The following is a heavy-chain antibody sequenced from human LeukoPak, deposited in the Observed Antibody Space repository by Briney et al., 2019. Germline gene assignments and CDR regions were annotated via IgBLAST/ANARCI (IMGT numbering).Heavy chain of an antibody. D-gene: IGHD1-1*01. CDR1: GGTFSSYA. V-gene: IGHV1-69*13. J-gene: IGHJ4*02. CDR3: AKPQIRDLQNFDY. CDR2: IIPIFGTA. Sequence: SVKVSCKASGGTFSSYAISWVRQAPGQGLEWMGGIIPIFGTASYVQKFQGRVTITADESTSIAYMELSSLRSEDTAVYYCAKPQIRDLQNFDYWGQGTLVTVSS.